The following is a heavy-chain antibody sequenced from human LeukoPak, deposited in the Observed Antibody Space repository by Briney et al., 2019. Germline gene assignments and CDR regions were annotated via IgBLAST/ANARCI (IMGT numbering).Heavy chain of an antibody. V-gene: IGHV2-5*01. D-gene: IGHD3-22*01. J-gene: IGHJ4*02. CDR2: IYWNDDK. Sequence: SWVRQAPGKGLEWLALIYWNDDKRYSPSLKTRLTLTKDSSKNQVVLTMTNMDPVDTATYYCAHSKEDYFDRSGYYDYWGQGTLVTVSS. CDR3: AHSKEDYFDRSGYYDY.